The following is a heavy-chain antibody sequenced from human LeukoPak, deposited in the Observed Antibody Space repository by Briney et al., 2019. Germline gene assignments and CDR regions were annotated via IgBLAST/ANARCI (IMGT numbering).Heavy chain of an antibody. CDR2: INPNSGGT. D-gene: IGHD3-10*01. CDR3: AREAAVGRHFDY. V-gene: IGHV1-2*02. CDR1: GYTFTGYY. J-gene: IGHJ4*02. Sequence: ASVKVSCKASGYTFTGYYMHWVRQAPGQGLEWVGWINPNSGGTNYAQKFQGRVTMTRDTSISTAYMELSRLRSDDTAVYSCAREAAVGRHFDYWGQGTLATVSS.